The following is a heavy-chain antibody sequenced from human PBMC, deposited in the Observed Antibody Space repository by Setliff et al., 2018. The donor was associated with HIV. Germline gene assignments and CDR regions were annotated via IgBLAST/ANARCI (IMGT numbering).Heavy chain of an antibody. CDR3: ARGRHYSSSAPFAIDF. Sequence: SETLSLTCAVYGGSFSGYYWSWIRQPPGKGLEWIGEINHSGSTNYNPSLKSRVAISVDTSKNQFSVKLSSVTAADTAVYYCARGRHYSSSAPFAIDFWGQGMLVTAPQ. D-gene: IGHD6-6*01. J-gene: IGHJ4*02. V-gene: IGHV4-34*01. CDR2: INHSGST. CDR1: GGSFSGYY.